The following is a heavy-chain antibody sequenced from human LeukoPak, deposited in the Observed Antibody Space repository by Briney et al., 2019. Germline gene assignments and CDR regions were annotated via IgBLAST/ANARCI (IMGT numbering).Heavy chain of an antibody. J-gene: IGHJ4*02. Sequence: SQTLSLTCTVSGGSISSGDYYWSWIRQPPGKGLEWIGYIYYSGSTYYNPSLKSRVTISVDTSKNQFSLKLSSVTAADTAVYYCARGPRWYYYDSSGYLDYWGQGTLVTVSS. D-gene: IGHD3-22*01. CDR3: ARGPRWYYYDSSGYLDY. CDR2: IYYSGST. V-gene: IGHV4-30-4*01. CDR1: GGSISSGDYY.